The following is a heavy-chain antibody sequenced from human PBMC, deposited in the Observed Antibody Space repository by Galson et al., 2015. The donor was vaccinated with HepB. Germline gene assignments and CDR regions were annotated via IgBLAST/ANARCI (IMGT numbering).Heavy chain of an antibody. CDR3: ARDRVQLLTDAFDI. D-gene: IGHD5-24*01. CDR2: ISSSSSYI. CDR1: GFTFSSYS. V-gene: IGHV3-21*01. J-gene: IGHJ3*02. Sequence: SLRLSCAASGFTFSSYSMNWARQAPGKGLEWVSSISSSSSYIYYADSVKGRFTISRDNAKNSLYLQMNSLRAEDTAVYYCARDRVQLLTDAFDIWGQGTMVTVSS.